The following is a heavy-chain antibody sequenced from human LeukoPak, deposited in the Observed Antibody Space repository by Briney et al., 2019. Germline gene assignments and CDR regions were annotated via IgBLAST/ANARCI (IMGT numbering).Heavy chain of an antibody. CDR1: GFTFSSYS. CDR2: ISSGSTSI. CDR3: ARWLDY. V-gene: IGHV3-21*01. Sequence: GGSLRLSCAAPGFTFSSYSMNWIRQAPGKGLEWVSSISSGSTSIYYADSMKGRFTISRDNAKNSLYLQMNSLRAEDTAVYYCARWLDYWGQGTLVTVSS. J-gene: IGHJ4*02.